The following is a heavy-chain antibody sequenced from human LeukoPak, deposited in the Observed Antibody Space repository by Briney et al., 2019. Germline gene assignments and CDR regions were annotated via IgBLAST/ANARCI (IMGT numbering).Heavy chain of an antibody. CDR2: IYSGGTT. J-gene: IGHJ4*02. CDR3: ARRAGGYSHPYDY. CDR1: GFTVSGNY. D-gene: IGHD4-23*01. Sequence: GGSLRLSCAVSGFTVSGNYMSWVRQAPGKVLEWVSLIYSGGTTYYADSVKGRFTISRDNSKNTLYLQMNSLRAEDTAVYYCARRAGGYSHPYDYWGQGTLVTVSS. V-gene: IGHV3-53*01.